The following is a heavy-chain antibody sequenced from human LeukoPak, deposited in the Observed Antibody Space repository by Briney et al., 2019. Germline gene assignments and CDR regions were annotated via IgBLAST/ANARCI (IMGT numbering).Heavy chain of an antibody. J-gene: IGHJ4*02. CDR1: GGPISSSY. CDR2: IYYSGST. CDR3: ARLGGATSPFGY. D-gene: IGHD1-26*01. Sequence: SETLSLTCTVSGGPISSSYWSWIRQPPGKGLEWIGYIYYSGSTNYNPSLKSRVTISVDASKNQFSLNLSSVTAADTAIYYCARLGGATSPFGYWGQGTLVTVSS. V-gene: IGHV4-59*08.